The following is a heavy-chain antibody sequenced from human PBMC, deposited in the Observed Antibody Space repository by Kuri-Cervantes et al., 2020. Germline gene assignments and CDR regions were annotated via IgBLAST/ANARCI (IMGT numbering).Heavy chain of an antibody. V-gene: IGHV3-74*01. Sequence: GGSLRLSCAASGFTLSSYWMHWVRQVSGMRLVWVSRINSDGRSTTYADSVKGRFTISRDNAKNTLYLQMNSLRAEDTAVYYCAREINSSSWPRPGYYYYGMDVWGQGTTVTVSS. D-gene: IGHD6-13*01. J-gene: IGHJ6*02. CDR1: GFTLSSYW. CDR3: AREINSSSWPRPGYYYYGMDV. CDR2: INSDGRST.